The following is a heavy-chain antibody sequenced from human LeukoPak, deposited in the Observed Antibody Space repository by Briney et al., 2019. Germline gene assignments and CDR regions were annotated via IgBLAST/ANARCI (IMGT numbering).Heavy chain of an antibody. CDR1: GFTFSRYW. J-gene: IGHJ4*02. CDR3: AREGGAYSYLDY. D-gene: IGHD3-16*02. CDR2: INSDGDST. Sequence: GGSLRLSCAASGFTFSRYWMHWVRQAPGKGLLWVSRINSDGDSTTYADSVKGRFTISRDNAKNSLYLQMNNLRAEDTAVYYCAREGGAYSYLDYWGQGALVTVSS. V-gene: IGHV3-74*01.